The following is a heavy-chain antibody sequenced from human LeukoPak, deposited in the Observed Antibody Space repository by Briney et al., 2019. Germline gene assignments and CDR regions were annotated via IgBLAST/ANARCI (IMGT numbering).Heavy chain of an antibody. Sequence: GESLKISCKGSGYSFTSYWIGWVRQMPGKGLEWRGIIYPGDSDTRYSPSFQGQVTISADKSISTAYLQWSSLKASDTAMYYCARQGGATGTPYYFDYWGQGTLVTVSS. CDR3: ARQGGATGTPYYFDY. V-gene: IGHV5-51*01. CDR2: IYPGDSDT. D-gene: IGHD1-1*01. J-gene: IGHJ4*02. CDR1: GYSFTSYW.